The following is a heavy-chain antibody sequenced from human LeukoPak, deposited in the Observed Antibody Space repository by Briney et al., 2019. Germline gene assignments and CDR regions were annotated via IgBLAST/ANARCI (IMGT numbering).Heavy chain of an antibody. CDR3: NTLTYYYDSSGYYS. V-gene: IGHV3-15*01. D-gene: IGHD3-22*01. CDR2: IKSKTDGGTT. CDR1: GFTFSNAW. J-gene: IGHJ4*02. Sequence: GGSLRLSCAASGFTFSNAWMSWVPQAPGKGLEWVGRIKSKTDGGTTDYAAPVKGRFTISRDDSKNTMYLQMNSMKTKDTAVYYCNTLTYYYDSSGYYSWGEGTLVTVSS.